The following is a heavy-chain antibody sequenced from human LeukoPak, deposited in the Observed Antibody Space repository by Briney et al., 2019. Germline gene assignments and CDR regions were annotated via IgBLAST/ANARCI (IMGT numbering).Heavy chain of an antibody. D-gene: IGHD2-21*01. Sequence: SETLSLTCTVSGYSISSGYYWGWIRQPPGKGLEWIGSIYHSGSTYYNPSLKSRVTISVDTSKNQFSLKLSSVTAADTAVYYCARVLSCGGDCYPNWFDHWGQGTLVTVSS. V-gene: IGHV4-38-2*02. CDR3: ARVLSCGGDCYPNWFDH. J-gene: IGHJ5*02. CDR2: IYHSGST. CDR1: GYSISSGYY.